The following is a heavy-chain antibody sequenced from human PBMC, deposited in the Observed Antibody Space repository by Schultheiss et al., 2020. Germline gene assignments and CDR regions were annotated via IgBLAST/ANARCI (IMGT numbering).Heavy chain of an antibody. J-gene: IGHJ4*02. CDR1: GFTFSSYW. D-gene: IGHD1-1*01. CDR3: AKDPNWEPYYFDF. CDR2: ISGSGGST. V-gene: IGHV3-23*01. Sequence: GGSLRLSCAASGFTFSSYWMHWVRQAPGKGLVWVSAISGSGGSTYYADSVKGRFTISRDNSKNTLYLQMNSLRAEDTAVYYCAKDPNWEPYYFDFWGQGTLVTVSS.